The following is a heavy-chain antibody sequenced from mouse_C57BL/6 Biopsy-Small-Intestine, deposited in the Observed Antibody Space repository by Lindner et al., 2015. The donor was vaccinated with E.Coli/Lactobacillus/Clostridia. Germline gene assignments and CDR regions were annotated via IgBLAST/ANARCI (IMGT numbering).Heavy chain of an antibody. D-gene: IGHD2-1*01. J-gene: IGHJ1*03. Sequence: VQLQESGAELVRPGTSVKMSCKASGYTFTNYWIGWAKQRPGHGLEWIGDIYPGGNYINYNENFKGKATLTADKSSSTAYMQFSSLTSEDSAIYYCARSEGYGNQWYFDVWGTGTTATVSS. CDR1: GYTFTNYW. CDR3: ARSEGYGNQWYFDV. CDR2: IYPGGNYI. V-gene: IGHV1-63*01.